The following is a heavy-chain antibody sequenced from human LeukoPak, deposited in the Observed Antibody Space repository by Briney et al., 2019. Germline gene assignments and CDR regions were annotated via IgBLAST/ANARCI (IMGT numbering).Heavy chain of an antibody. CDR3: TTDPSIY. J-gene: IGHJ4*02. CDR2: IKSKTDGGTT. Sequence: SSGTLSLTCAVSGGSISSSNWWSWVRQPPGKGLEWVGRIKSKTDGGTTDYAAPVKGRFTISRDDSKNTLYLQMNSLKTEDTAVYYCTTDPSIYWGRGTLVTVSS. V-gene: IGHV3-15*01. CDR1: GGSISSSNW.